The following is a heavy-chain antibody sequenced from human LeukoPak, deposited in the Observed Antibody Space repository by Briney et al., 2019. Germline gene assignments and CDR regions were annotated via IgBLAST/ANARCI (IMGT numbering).Heavy chain of an antibody. J-gene: IGHJ5*02. Sequence: SETLSLTCTVSGGSISSYYWSWIRQPPGKGLECIGCIYYSGSTNYNPSLKSRVTISVDTSKNQFSLKLSSVTAADTAVYYCARDVRYSYGYVWFDPWGQRTLVTVSS. CDR2: IYYSGST. V-gene: IGHV4-59*01. CDR1: GGSISSYY. CDR3: ARDVRYSYGYVWFDP. D-gene: IGHD5-18*01.